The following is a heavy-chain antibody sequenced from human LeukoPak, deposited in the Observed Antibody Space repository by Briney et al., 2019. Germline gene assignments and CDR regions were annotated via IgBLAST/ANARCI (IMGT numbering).Heavy chain of an antibody. CDR1: GLTFADYT. J-gene: IGHJ4*02. D-gene: IGHD3-10*01. CDR2: ISRNGVAT. Sequence: GGSLRLSCAASGLTFADYTMHWVRQAPGKGLEWVSLISRNGVATKYAGSVKGRFTISRDNSKNSLYLQMNSLRTEDTALYYCAKDMVPITMVSPVGYWGQGTLVTVSS. CDR3: AKDMVPITMVSPVGY. V-gene: IGHV3-43*01.